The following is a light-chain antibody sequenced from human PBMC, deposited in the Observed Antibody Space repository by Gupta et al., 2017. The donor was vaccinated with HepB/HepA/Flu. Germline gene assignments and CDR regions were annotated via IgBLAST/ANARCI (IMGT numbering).Light chain of an antibody. V-gene: IGKV4-1*01. J-gene: IGKJ4*01. Sequence: DIVMTQSPDSLAVSLGERATINCKSSQSVLYSSNNKNYLAWYQQKPGQPPKLLIYWASTRESGAPDRFSGSGSGTDFTLTISSLQAEDVAVYYCQQYYSTPHTFGGGTKVEIK. CDR1: QSVLYSSNNKNY. CDR3: QQYYSTPHT. CDR2: WAS.